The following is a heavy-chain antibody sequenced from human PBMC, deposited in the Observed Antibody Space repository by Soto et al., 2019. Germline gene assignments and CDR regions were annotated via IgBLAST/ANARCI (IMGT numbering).Heavy chain of an antibody. CDR1: GFTFSSYA. CDR2: ISGSGGST. Sequence: GGSLRLSCAASGFTFSSYAMSWVRQAPGKGLEWVSAISGSGGSTYYADSVKGRFTISRDNSKNTLYLQMNSLRAEDTAVYYCAKCLGDFWSGYYTPPNWFDPWGQGTLVTVSS. D-gene: IGHD3-3*01. V-gene: IGHV3-23*01. J-gene: IGHJ5*02. CDR3: AKCLGDFWSGYYTPPNWFDP.